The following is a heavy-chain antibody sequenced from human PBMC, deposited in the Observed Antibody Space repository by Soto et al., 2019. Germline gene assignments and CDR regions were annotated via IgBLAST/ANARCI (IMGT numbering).Heavy chain of an antibody. CDR3: ARSKLGSFDY. D-gene: IGHD7-27*01. V-gene: IGHV4-59*01. CDR1: GDSISSFY. J-gene: IGHJ4*02. CDR2: IYYIGST. Sequence: QVQLQESGPGLVKPSETLSLTCIVSGDSISSFYWSWIRQPPGKGLEWIGYIYYIGSTNYNPSLKRRLTMSVDTSKNQVSLKLSSVTAADTAVYYCARSKLGSFDYWGQGTLVTVSS.